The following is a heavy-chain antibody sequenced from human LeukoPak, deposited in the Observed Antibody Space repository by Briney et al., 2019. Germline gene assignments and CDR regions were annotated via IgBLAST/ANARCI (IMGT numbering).Heavy chain of an antibody. D-gene: IGHD3-22*01. V-gene: IGHV3-23*01. CDR2: ISGSGGST. CDR3: ARDVTMIVVVEPRFDY. J-gene: IGHJ4*02. CDR1: GFTFSSYA. Sequence: GSLRLSCAASGFTFSSYAMSWVRQAPGKGLEWVSAISGSGGSTYYADSVKGRFTISRDNSKNTLYLQMNSLRAEDTAVYYCARDVTMIVVVEPRFDYWGQGTLVTVSS.